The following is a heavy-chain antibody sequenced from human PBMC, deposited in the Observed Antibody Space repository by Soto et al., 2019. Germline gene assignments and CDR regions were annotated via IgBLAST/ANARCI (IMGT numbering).Heavy chain of an antibody. CDR1: DCSICSYC. J-gene: IGHJ6*02. V-gene: IGHV4-59*08. CDR3: ARRQGRIHYGMDG. CDR2: ICNSGTT. D-gene: IGHD1-26*01. Sequence: SESLSLTSTVSDCSICSYCWTWIRQPPGEGLEWIGCICNSGTTNYNPSLKSRVAISIDTQKNQFSLQLRFEDSAVYYCARRQGRIHYGMDGWGQGTTVTVS.